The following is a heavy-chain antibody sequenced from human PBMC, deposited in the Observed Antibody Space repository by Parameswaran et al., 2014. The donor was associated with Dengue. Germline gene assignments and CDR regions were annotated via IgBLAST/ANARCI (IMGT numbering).Heavy chain of an antibody. CDR2: IYHSGST. CDR3: ARGGNMVRGVILDAFDI. D-gene: IGHD3-10*01. Sequence: VRQAPGKGLEWIGYIYHSGSTYYNPSLKSRVTISVDRSKNQFSLKLSSVTAADTAVYYCARGGNMVRGVILDAFDIWGQGTMVTVSS. J-gene: IGHJ3*02. V-gene: IGHV4-30-2*01.